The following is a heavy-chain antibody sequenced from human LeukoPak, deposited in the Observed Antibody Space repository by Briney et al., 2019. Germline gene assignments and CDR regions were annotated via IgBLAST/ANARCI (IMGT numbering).Heavy chain of an antibody. CDR3: TKDLSRGMVRGVIITFGPFDY. CDR2: IRYDGSNK. J-gene: IGHJ4*02. D-gene: IGHD3-10*01. Sequence: GGSLRLSCAASGFTFSSYGMHWVRQARGKGLEGVTFIRYDGSNKYCADSVKGRCTIHRDNYKNTLYLQINSLRAEDTAVYYCTKDLSRGMVRGVIITFGPFDYWGRGTLVTVSS. V-gene: IGHV3-30*02. CDR1: GFTFSSYG.